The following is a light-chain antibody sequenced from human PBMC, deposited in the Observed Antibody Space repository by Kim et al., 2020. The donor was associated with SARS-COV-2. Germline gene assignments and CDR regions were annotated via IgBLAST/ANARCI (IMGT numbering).Light chain of an antibody. CDR3: QSYDSSNPWV. Sequence: KTVTISCTRSSGSIASNYVQLYQQRPGSSPTTVIYEDNQRPSGVPDRFSGSIDSSSNSASLTISGLKTEDEADYYCQSYDSSNPWVFGGGTKLTVL. V-gene: IGLV6-57*01. CDR1: SGSIASNY. CDR2: EDN. J-gene: IGLJ3*02.